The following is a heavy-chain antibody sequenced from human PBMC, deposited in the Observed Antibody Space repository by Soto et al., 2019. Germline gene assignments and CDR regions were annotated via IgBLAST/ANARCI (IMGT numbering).Heavy chain of an antibody. CDR1: GYTFTSYG. CDR2: ISAYNGNT. CDR3: ARVWASGCGSNVYGMDV. D-gene: IGHD6-19*01. Sequence: QVQLVQSGAEVKKPGASVKVSCKASGYTFTSYGISWVRQAPGQGLEWMGWISAYNGNTNYAQKLQGRVTMTTDTSTSTAYMERRSLSSDDTAVYYCARVWASGCGSNVYGMDVWGQGTTVTVSS. V-gene: IGHV1-18*01. J-gene: IGHJ6*02.